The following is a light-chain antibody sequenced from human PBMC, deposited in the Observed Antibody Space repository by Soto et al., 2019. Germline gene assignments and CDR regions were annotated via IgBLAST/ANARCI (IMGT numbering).Light chain of an antibody. V-gene: IGKV1-5*01. CDR1: LSIGAS. J-gene: IGKJ2*01. CDR3: QQYTSYPYT. CDR2: VAS. Sequence: DIQMTQSPSTLSASVGDRVTITCRAPLSIGASLAWYQQQPGKGPKLLIYVASTLENGVPTRVSGSASGTEFSVNISSLQPDDFASYYCQQYTSYPYTFGQGNKLTI.